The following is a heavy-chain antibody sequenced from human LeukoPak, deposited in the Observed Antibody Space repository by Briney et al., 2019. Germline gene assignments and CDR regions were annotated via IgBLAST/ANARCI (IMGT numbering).Heavy chain of an antibody. CDR3: AKKPYYYDSSGYFFDY. Sequence: PGGSLRLSCAASGFTFSIYAMSWVRQAPGKGPEWVSAISGSGGSTYYADSVKGRFTISRGNSKNTLYLQMNSLRAEDTAVYYCAKKPYYYDSSGYFFDYWGQGTLVTVSS. CDR2: ISGSGGST. V-gene: IGHV3-23*01. J-gene: IGHJ4*02. CDR1: GFTFSIYA. D-gene: IGHD3-22*01.